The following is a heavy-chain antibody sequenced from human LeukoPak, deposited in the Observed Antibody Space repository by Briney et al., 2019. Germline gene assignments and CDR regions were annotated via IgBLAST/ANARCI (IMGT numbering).Heavy chain of an antibody. V-gene: IGHV4-30-4*08. CDR2: IYYSGST. CDR3: ARDRLLMSGTAFDI. CDR1: GGSISSGDYY. J-gene: IGHJ3*02. D-gene: IGHD1-1*01. Sequence: SETLSLTCTVSGGSISSGDYYWSWIRQPPGKGLEWIGYIYYSGSTYYNPSLKSRVTISVDTSKNQFSLKLSSVTAADTAVYYCARDRLLMSGTAFDIWGQGTMVTVSS.